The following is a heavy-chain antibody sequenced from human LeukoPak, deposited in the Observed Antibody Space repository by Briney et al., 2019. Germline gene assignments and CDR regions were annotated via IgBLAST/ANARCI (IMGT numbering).Heavy chain of an antibody. CDR1: GFTFRSYD. V-gene: IGHV3-33*08. Sequence: GGSLRLSCGVSGFTFRSYDMHWVRQAPGKGLEWVAVIWYDGSNKYYADSVKGRFTISRDNPKNTLYLQMNSLRAEDTAVYYCARGRGYSYGRIDYWGQGTLVTVSS. J-gene: IGHJ4*02. CDR3: ARGRGYSYGRIDY. D-gene: IGHD5-18*01. CDR2: IWYDGSNK.